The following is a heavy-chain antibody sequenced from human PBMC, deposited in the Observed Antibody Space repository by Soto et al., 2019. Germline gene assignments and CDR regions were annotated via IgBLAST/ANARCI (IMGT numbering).Heavy chain of an antibody. D-gene: IGHD3-3*01. CDR2: ISYDGSNK. CDR3: AKDIEWLTIHPVRPDAFDI. J-gene: IGHJ3*02. Sequence: QVQLVESGGGVVQPGRSLRLSCAASGFTFSSYGMHWVRQAPGKGLEWVAVISYDGSNKYYADSVKGRFTISRDNSKNTLYLQMNSLRAEDTAVYYCAKDIEWLTIHPVRPDAFDIWGQGTMVTVSS. V-gene: IGHV3-30*18. CDR1: GFTFSSYG.